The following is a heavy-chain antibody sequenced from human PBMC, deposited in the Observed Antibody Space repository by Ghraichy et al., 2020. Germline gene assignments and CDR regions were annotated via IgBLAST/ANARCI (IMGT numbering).Heavy chain of an antibody. CDR3: ARLTLGYCSSTTCHTDY. V-gene: IGHV4-39*07. D-gene: IGHD2-2*01. Sequence: SETLSLTCTVSGGSISSSSYYWGWIRQPPGKGLEWIGSISYSGSTYYNPSLKSRVTISVDTSKNQFSLKVSSVTAADTAMYYCARLTLGYCSSTTCHTDYWGQGTLFTVSS. CDR2: ISYSGST. J-gene: IGHJ4*02. CDR1: GGSISSSSYY.